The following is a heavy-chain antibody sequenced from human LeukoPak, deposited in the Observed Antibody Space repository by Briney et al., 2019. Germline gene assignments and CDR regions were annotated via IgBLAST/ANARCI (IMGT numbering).Heavy chain of an antibody. CDR2: ISASGVNT. CDR1: GFTFSSYA. J-gene: IGHJ4*02. Sequence: GGSLRLSCAASGFTFSSYAMDWVRRAPGKGLEWVSDISASGVNTYYADATKGRFTISRKNSMNTLLLEMNSMRAENTAVYYCAEGAGHGYRYFDYWGQGTLVTVSS. D-gene: IGHD5-24*01. V-gene: IGHV3-23*01. CDR3: AEGAGHGYRYFDY.